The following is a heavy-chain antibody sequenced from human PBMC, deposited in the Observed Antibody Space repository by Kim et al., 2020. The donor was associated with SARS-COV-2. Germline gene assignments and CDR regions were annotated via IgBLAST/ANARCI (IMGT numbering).Heavy chain of an antibody. V-gene: IGHV3-15*01. J-gene: IGHJ1*01. CDR1: GLSFKDFW. Sequence: GGSLRLSCAASGLSFKDFWMSWVRQVPGKGLEWVGRIKSKNNGGTLDYVAPVKGRFTISRDDSKDMLYLQMNSLKIEDTGIYYCTTDPRQWDQSTLITVSS. CDR3: TTDPRQ. CDR2: IKSKNNGGTL.